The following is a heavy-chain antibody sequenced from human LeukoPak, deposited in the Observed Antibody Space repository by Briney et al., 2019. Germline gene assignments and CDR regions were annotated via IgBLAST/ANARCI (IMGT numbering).Heavy chain of an antibody. CDR3: ARDPSYGDSAFDY. V-gene: IGHV3-33*01. CDR2: IWYDGSNK. Sequence: PGGSLRLSCAASGFTFSSYGMHWVREAPGKGLEWVAVIWYDGSNKYYADSVKGRFTISRDNSKNTLYLQMNSLRAEDTAVYYCARDPSYGDSAFDYWGQGTLVTVSS. CDR1: GFTFSSYG. J-gene: IGHJ4*02. D-gene: IGHD4-17*01.